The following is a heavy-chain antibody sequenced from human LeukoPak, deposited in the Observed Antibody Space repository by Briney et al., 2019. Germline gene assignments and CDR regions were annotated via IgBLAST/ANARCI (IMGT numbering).Heavy chain of an antibody. CDR1: GGSISSYY. J-gene: IGHJ5*02. Sequence: SETLSLTCTVSGGSISSYYWSWIRQPPGKGLEWIGYIYYSGSTNYNPSLKSRVTISVDTSKNQFSLKLSSVTAADTAVYYCARRHIAVAGTDWFDPWGQGTLVTVSS. V-gene: IGHV4-59*08. CDR3: ARRHIAVAGTDWFDP. CDR2: IYYSGST. D-gene: IGHD6-19*01.